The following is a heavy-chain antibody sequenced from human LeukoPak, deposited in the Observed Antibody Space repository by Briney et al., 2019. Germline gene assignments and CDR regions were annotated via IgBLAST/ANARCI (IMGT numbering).Heavy chain of an antibody. D-gene: IGHD3-9*01. CDR1: GFTFSSYG. V-gene: IGHV3-23*01. J-gene: IGHJ3*02. Sequence: PGGSLRLSCAASGFTFSSYGMSWVRQAPGKGPEWVSAISGSGGSTYYADSVKGRFTISRDNSKNTLYLQMNSLRAEDTAVYYCAKSYDILTGYYGPGAFDIWGQGTMVTVSS. CDR3: AKSYDILTGYYGPGAFDI. CDR2: ISGSGGST.